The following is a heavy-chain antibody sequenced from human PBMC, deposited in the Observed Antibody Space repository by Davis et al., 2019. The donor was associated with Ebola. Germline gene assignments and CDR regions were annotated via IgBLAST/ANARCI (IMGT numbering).Heavy chain of an antibody. V-gene: IGHV1-69*04. CDR3: ARVSTDSGIAAAGTRYYYYYGMDV. J-gene: IGHJ6*02. CDR1: GYTFTSYY. CDR2: IIPILGIA. Sequence: SVKVSCKASGYTFTSYYMHWVRQAPGQGLEWMGRIIPILGIANYAQKFQGRVTITADKSTSTAYMELSSLRSEDTAVYYCARVSTDSGIAAAGTRYYYYYGMDVWGQGTTVTVSS. D-gene: IGHD6-13*01.